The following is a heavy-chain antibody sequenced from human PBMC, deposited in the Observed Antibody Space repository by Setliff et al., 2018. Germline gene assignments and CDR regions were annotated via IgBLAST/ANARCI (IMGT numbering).Heavy chain of an antibody. D-gene: IGHD3-10*01. J-gene: IGHJ4*02. V-gene: IGHV4-39*01. Sequence: SETLSLTCRVSGGSISSGNYYWGLIRQPPGKGLEWVATIYYSGSTYSNPSIKSRLIISVDAPDNQFSVKLSSATAADTAVYYCAGSQGSGGYYSNSPYYFHYWGQGTLVTVSS. CDR2: IYYSGST. CDR1: GGSISSGNYY. CDR3: AGSQGSGGYYSNSPYYFHY.